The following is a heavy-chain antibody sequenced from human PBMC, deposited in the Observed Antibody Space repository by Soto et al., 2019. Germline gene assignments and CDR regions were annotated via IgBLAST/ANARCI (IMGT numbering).Heavy chain of an antibody. CDR3: ARDGSPHYYDSSGYYH. CDR2: IIPIFGTA. V-gene: IGHV1-69*13. CDR1: GGTFSSYA. D-gene: IGHD3-22*01. Sequence: ASVKVSCKASGGTFSSYAISWVRQAPGQGLEWMGGIIPIFGTANYAQKFQGRVTITADESTSTAYMELSSLRSEDTAVYYCARDGSPHYYDSSGYYHWGQGTLVTVSS. J-gene: IGHJ5*02.